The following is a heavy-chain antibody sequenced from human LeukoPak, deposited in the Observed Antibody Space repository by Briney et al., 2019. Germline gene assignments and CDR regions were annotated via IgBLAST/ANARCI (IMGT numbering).Heavy chain of an antibody. V-gene: IGHV3-48*03. CDR1: GFTFSSYE. Sequence: GGSLRLSCAASGFTFSSYEMNWVRQAPGKGLEWVSYISSSGSTIYYADSVKGRFTICRDNAKNSLYLQMNSLRGEDTAVYYCARDPYNGSYGDYYYYYMDVWGRGTTVTISS. CDR2: ISSSGSTI. J-gene: IGHJ6*03. D-gene: IGHD1-26*01. CDR3: ARDPYNGSYGDYYYYYMDV.